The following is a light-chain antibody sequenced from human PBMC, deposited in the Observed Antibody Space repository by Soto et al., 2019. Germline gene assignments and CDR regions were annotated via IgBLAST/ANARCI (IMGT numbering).Light chain of an antibody. CDR2: DAS. CDR1: QSIGLA. J-gene: IGKJ4*01. V-gene: IGKV3-11*01. Sequence: EIVMTQSPATLSVCPGERATLSCRASQSIGLAIAWYQHKPGQAPRLLIFDASQRATGIPARFSGSGSGTDFTLTISSLEPEDFAVYYCQQRSNWPLTFGGGTKVDIK. CDR3: QQRSNWPLT.